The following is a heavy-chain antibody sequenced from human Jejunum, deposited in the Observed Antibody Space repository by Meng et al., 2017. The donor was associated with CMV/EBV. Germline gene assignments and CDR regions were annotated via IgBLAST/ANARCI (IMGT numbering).Heavy chain of an antibody. J-gene: IGHJ4*02. CDR2: IDGNGGST. Sequence: GFTFDDYGMTWVRQGPGKGLEWISGIDGNGGSTAYADSVNGRFTISRDNAKNSLYLQMNSLRAEDTALYYCARGGYSSSSGEYDYWGQGTLVTVSS. V-gene: IGHV3-20*03. D-gene: IGHD6-6*01. CDR1: GFTFDDYG. CDR3: ARGGYSSSSGEYDY.